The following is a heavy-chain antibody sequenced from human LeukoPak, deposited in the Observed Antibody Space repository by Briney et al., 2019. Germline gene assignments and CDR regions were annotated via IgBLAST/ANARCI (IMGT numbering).Heavy chain of an antibody. CDR2: INAGNGNT. Sequence: ASVKVSCKASGYTFTSYAMHWVRQAPGQRLEWMGWINAGNGNTKYSQKFQGRVTITRDTSASTAYMELSSLRSEGTAVYYCAREGAAAGDYYYGMDVWGQGTTVTVSS. D-gene: IGHD6-13*01. J-gene: IGHJ6*02. V-gene: IGHV1-3*01. CDR3: AREGAAAGDYYYGMDV. CDR1: GYTFTSYA.